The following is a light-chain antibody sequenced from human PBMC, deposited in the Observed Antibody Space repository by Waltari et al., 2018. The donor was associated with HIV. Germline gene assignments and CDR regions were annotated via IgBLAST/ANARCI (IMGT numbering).Light chain of an antibody. Sequence: QSVLTQPPSPSGTPGQRVTIPCSGSSSNVVPNYVYWYKQLPGTAPDPVIDPNNQRPLGVPDRFSGSKSGTSASLAISGLRSEDEADYYCATWDDSLSAWLFGGGTRLSVL. J-gene: IGLJ3*02. CDR3: ATWDDSLSAWL. V-gene: IGLV1-47*01. CDR1: SSNVVPNY. CDR2: PNN.